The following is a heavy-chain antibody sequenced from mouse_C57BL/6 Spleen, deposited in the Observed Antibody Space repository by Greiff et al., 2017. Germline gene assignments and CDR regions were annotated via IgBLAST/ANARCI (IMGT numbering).Heavy chain of an antibody. Sequence: EVQVVESGGGLVKPGGSLKLSCAASGFTFSDYGMHWVRQAPEQGLEWVAYISSGSSTIYYADTVKGRFTISRDNSKNTLFLQMTSLRSEDTAMYYCARIYDGYDYFDYWGQGTTLTVSS. CDR1: GFTFSDYG. V-gene: IGHV5-17*01. CDR3: ARIYDGYDYFDY. J-gene: IGHJ2*01. D-gene: IGHD2-3*01. CDR2: ISSGSSTI.